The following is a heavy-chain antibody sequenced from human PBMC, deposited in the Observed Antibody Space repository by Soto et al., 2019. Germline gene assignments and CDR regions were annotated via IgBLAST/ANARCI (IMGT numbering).Heavy chain of an antibody. CDR1: GFTFSSYW. CDR2: IKQDGSEK. J-gene: IGHJ5*02. Sequence: GGSLRLSCAASGFTFSSYWMSWVRQAPGKGLEWVANIKQDGSEKYYVDSVKGRFTISRDNAKNSLYLQMNSLRAEDTAVYYCAREPIGSTRVWFDPWGQGTLVTVSS. D-gene: IGHD1-7*01. V-gene: IGHV3-7*03. CDR3: AREPIGSTRVWFDP.